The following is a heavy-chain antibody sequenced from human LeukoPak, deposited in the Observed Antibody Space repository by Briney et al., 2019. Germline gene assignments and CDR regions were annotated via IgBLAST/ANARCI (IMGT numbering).Heavy chain of an antibody. V-gene: IGHV3-11*01. CDR2: ISSSGSTI. J-gene: IGHJ3*02. Sequence: PGGSLRLSCAASGFTFSDYYMSWIRQAPGKGLEWVSYISSSGSTIYYADSVKGRFTISRDNAKNSLYLQMNSLRAEDTAVYYCARNRYCGGDCYFLNAFDIWGQGTMVIVSS. CDR3: ARNRYCGGDCYFLNAFDI. D-gene: IGHD2-21*02. CDR1: GFTFSDYY.